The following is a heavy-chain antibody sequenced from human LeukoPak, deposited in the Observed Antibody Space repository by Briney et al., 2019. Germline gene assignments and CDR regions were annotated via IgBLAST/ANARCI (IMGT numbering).Heavy chain of an antibody. CDR3: AKDRLGAMMYFDF. D-gene: IGHD1-26*01. CDR2: INPNSGGT. Sequence: ASVKVSCKASGYTFTSYGISWVRQASGQGLEWMGWINPNSGGTNYAQKFQGRVTMTRDTSISTAYMGLSRLRSDDTAVYYCAKDRLGAMMYFDFWGQGTLVTVSS. J-gene: IGHJ4*02. V-gene: IGHV1-2*02. CDR1: GYTFTSYG.